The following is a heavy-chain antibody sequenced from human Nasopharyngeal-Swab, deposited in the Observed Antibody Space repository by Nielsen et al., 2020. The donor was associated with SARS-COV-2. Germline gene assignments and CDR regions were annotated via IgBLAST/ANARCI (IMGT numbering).Heavy chain of an antibody. Sequence: GESLKISCAASGFSFATSSMNWVRQAPGKGPEWLSYISSSSGTVYYANSVKGRFNISRDNAKNSLFLQMNSLRDEDTAVYYCARDVSSYNNWFDPWGQGTLVTVSS. J-gene: IGHJ5*02. CDR2: ISSSSGTV. D-gene: IGHD3-16*02. CDR1: GFSFATSS. V-gene: IGHV3-48*02. CDR3: ARDVSSYNNWFDP.